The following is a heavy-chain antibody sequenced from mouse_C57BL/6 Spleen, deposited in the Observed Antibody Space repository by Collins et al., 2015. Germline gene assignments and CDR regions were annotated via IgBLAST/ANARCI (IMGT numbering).Heavy chain of an antibody. CDR3: ARTGYAMDF. CDR1: GYTFTDYN. Sequence: EDQLQQSGPELVKPGASVKMSCKASGYTFTDYNIHWVKQSHGKSLEWIGDINPNNGGTAYNQKFKGKATLTVDKSSSTAYMELRSLTSEDSAVYYCARTGYAMDFWGQGTSVTVSS. V-gene: IGHV1-18*01. J-gene: IGHJ4*01. CDR2: INPNNGGT.